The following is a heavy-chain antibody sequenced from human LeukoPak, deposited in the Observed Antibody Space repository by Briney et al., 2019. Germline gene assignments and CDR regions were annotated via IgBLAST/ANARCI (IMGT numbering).Heavy chain of an antibody. CDR3: ARGMDLLGLYYFDY. V-gene: IGHV1-18*01. CDR2: ISAYNDNT. Sequence: ASVKVSCKASGYTLTNYGISWVRQAPGQGLEWMGWISAYNDNTNYAQKLQGRVTMTTDTSTSTAYMELRSLRSDDTAVYYCARGMDLLGLYYFDYWGQGTLVSVSS. CDR1: GYTLTNYG. J-gene: IGHJ4*02. D-gene: IGHD1-26*01.